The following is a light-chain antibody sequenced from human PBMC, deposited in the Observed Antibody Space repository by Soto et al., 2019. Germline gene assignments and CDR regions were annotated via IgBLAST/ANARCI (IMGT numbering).Light chain of an antibody. V-gene: IGKV1-39*01. J-gene: IGKJ5*01. CDR2: GAS. Sequence: DVQMTQSPSSLSAAVGDRVTITCRASQPISNYLNWYQQQAGEAPKVLIFGASSLQSGVPSKLSGSGYGTDFTLIINNLRPDDFATYYCQQTHAVPLNFGHGTRL. CDR1: QPISNY. CDR3: QQTHAVPLN.